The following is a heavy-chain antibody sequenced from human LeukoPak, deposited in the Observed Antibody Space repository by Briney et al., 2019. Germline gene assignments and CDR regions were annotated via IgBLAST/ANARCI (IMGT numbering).Heavy chain of an antibody. CDR1: GITFSNYG. D-gene: IGHD4-23*01. J-gene: IGHJ4*02. CDR2: VSGRDSNT. Sequence: PGGSLRLSCAASGITFSNYGMSWVRQAPGQGLEWVSAVSGRDSNTYYADSVKGRFTISRDNSKNTVYLQMNSLRAEDTALYYCAKRSDYGGIGNYCDYWGQGTPVTVSS. V-gene: IGHV3-23*01. CDR3: AKRSDYGGIGNYCDY.